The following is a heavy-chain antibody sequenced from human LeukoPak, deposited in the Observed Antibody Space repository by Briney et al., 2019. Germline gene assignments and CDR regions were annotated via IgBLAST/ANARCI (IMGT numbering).Heavy chain of an antibody. CDR3: ASPYSGSYYDAFDI. Sequence: ASVKVSCKASGYTFTGYYMHWVRQAPGQGLEWMGWTNPNSGGTNYAQKFQGRATMTRDTSISTAYMELSRLRSDDTAVYYCASPYSGSYYDAFDIWGQGTMVTVSS. J-gene: IGHJ3*02. D-gene: IGHD1-26*01. CDR1: GYTFTGYY. CDR2: TNPNSGGT. V-gene: IGHV1-2*02.